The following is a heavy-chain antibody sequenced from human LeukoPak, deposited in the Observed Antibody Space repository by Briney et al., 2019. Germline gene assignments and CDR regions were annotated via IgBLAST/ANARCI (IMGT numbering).Heavy chain of an antibody. CDR1: GFNFSRHS. Sequence: PGGSLRLSCAASGFNFSRHSMNWVRQAPGKGLEWVSSISSSSSYIYYADSVKGRFTISRDNAKNSLYLQMNSLRAEDTAVYYCAREPDYSSGWYEGWFDPWGQGTLVTVPS. D-gene: IGHD6-19*01. CDR3: AREPDYSSGWYEGWFDP. CDR2: ISSSSSYI. J-gene: IGHJ5*02. V-gene: IGHV3-21*01.